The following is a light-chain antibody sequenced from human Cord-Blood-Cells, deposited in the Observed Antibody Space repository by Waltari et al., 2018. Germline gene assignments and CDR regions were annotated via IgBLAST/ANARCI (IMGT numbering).Light chain of an antibody. Sequence: DIQMTQSPSSLSASVGDRVTITCRASQSISSYLNWYQQKPGKAPKLLIYAASSFQSGVPSRFSGSGSWTDFTLTISSLQPEDFATYYCQQSYSTLPMYIFGQGTKLEIK. V-gene: IGKV1-39*01. J-gene: IGKJ2*01. CDR3: QQSYSTLPMYI. CDR1: QSISSY. CDR2: AAS.